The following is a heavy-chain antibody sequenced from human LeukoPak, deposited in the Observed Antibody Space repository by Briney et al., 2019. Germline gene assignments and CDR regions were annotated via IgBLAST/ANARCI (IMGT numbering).Heavy chain of an antibody. J-gene: IGHJ3*02. CDR1: GYTFINYW. Sequence: GGSLQISCQASGYTFINYWIAWVRQVPGKGLEWMGVIFPGDSDITYSPSFQGQVTVSADKSISTAYLQWSSLRASDTAIYYCARRAHHDAFDIWGQGTMVTVSS. V-gene: IGHV5-51*01. CDR3: ARRAHHDAFDI. CDR2: IFPGDSDI.